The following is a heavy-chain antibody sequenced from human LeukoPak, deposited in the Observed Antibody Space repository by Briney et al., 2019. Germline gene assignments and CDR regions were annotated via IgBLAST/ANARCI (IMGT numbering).Heavy chain of an antibody. CDR3: TTGARSPI. D-gene: IGHD4/OR15-4a*01. V-gene: IGHV3-15*01. Sequence: GGSLRLSCAASGFTFSNAWMRWVRQAPGGGRGWVGCTKSKTDGGTTDYAAPVKGRFTISRDDSKSTLYLQMNSLKTEDTAVYYCTTGARSPIWGQGTLVTVSS. J-gene: IGHJ4*02. CDR1: GFTFSNAW. CDR2: TKSKTDGGTT.